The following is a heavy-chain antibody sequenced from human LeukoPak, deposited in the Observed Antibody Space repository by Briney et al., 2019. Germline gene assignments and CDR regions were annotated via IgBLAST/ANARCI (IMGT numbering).Heavy chain of an antibody. CDR2: IYHSGST. D-gene: IGHD5-24*01. CDR1: GYSISSGYY. CDR3: ARRVGGDGYKGGAFDI. Sequence: SETLSLTCAVSGYSISSGYYWGWIRQPPGKGLEWIGSIYHSGSTYYNPSLKSRVTISVDTSKNQFSLKLSSVTAADTAVYYCARRVGGDGYKGGAFDIWGQGTMVTVSS. J-gene: IGHJ3*02. V-gene: IGHV4-38-2*01.